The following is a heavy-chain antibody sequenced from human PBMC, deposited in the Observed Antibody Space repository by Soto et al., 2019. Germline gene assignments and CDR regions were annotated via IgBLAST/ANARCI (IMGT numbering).Heavy chain of an antibody. Sequence: GGSLRLSCAASGFTFSDYYMSWIRQAPGKGLEWVSYISSSGSSRYYADSLKGRFTISRDNAKNILYLQMNSLRAEDTAVYYCARVGSSPYSYGPVASWGTGTLVTVSS. CDR3: ARVGSSPYSYGPVAS. CDR2: ISSSGSSR. V-gene: IGHV3-11*01. CDR1: GFTFSDYY. J-gene: IGHJ5*02. D-gene: IGHD5-18*01.